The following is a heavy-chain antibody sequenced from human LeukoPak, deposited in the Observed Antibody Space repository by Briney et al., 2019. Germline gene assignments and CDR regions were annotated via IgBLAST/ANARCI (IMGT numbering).Heavy chain of an antibody. CDR3: ARSFYDCVWGSYSYSDY. V-gene: IGHV5-51*01. CDR1: GYSFTSYW. J-gene: IGHJ4*02. Sequence: GESLKISCKGSGYSFTSYWIGWVRQMPGKGLEWMGIIYPGDSDTRYSPSFQGQVTISADKSISTAYLQWSSLKASDTAMYYCARSFYDCVWGSYSYSDYWGQGTLVTVSS. D-gene: IGHD3-16*02. CDR2: IYPGDSDT.